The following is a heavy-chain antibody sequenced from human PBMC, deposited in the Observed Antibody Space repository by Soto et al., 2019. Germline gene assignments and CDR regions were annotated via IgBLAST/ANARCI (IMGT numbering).Heavy chain of an antibody. CDR3: TMILWSSLRYALDI. CDR1: GFTFRNYA. J-gene: IGHJ6*02. V-gene: IGHV3-23*01. D-gene: IGHD2-21*01. Sequence: GGSLRLSCIASGFTFRNYAMAWVRQAPGEDLEWVSAIGTSGTPTLYADSVKSRLSISRDDSRNTVSLQMNSLGVEDTATYYCTMILWSSLRYALDIWGQGTTVTVS. CDR2: IGTSGTPT.